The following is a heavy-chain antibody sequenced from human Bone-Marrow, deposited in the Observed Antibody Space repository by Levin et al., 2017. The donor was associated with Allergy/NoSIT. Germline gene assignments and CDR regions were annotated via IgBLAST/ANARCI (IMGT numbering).Heavy chain of an antibody. Sequence: PGGSLRLSCAASGFTFGSYAMSWVRQAPGKGLEWVSAISGSGGSTYYADSVKGRFTISRDTSKDTLYLHMNSLRAEDTALYYCAKYGNCNTSCYRTLDCWGQGTLVTVSS. CDR3: AKYGNCNTSCYRTLDC. V-gene: IGHV3-23*01. D-gene: IGHD2-2*02. CDR2: ISGSGGST. CDR1: GFTFGSYA. J-gene: IGHJ4*02.